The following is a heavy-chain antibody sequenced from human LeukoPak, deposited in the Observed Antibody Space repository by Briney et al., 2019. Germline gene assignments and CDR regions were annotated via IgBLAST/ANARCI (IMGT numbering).Heavy chain of an antibody. V-gene: IGHV3-53*04. CDR3: ASSSHYYDSSGYYYGGAFDI. CDR1: GFTVSSNY. J-gene: IGHJ3*02. Sequence: GGSLRLSCAASGFTVSSNYMSWVRQAPGKGLEWVSVIYSGGSTYYADSVKGRFTISRHNSKNTLYLQMNSLRAEDTAVYYCASSSHYYDSSGYYYGGAFDIWGQGTMVTVSS. CDR2: IYSGGST. D-gene: IGHD3-22*01.